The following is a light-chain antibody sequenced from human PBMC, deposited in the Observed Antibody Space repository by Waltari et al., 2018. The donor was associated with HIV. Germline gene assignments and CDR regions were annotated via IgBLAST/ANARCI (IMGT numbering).Light chain of an antibody. CDR2: GAS. V-gene: IGKV1-27*01. CDR3: QKYNIVPYT. J-gene: IGKJ2*01. Sequence: DIQMTQSPSSLAASVGDRVTMTCRASQDIRNYLAWYQQKAGTAPKLLIYGASILQSGVPSRFSGGESGTDFTLTISSLQPEDVATYSCQKYNIVPYTFGQGTKLEIK. CDR1: QDIRNY.